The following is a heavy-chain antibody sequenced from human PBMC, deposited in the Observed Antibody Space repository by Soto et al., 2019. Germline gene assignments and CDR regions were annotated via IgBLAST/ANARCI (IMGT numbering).Heavy chain of an antibody. CDR3: ARDRPYYYGSGSYPDFDY. J-gene: IGHJ4*02. CDR2: ISAYNGNT. D-gene: IGHD3-10*01. CDR1: GYTFTSYG. Sequence: ASVKVSCKASGYTFTSYGISWVRQAPGQGLEWMGWISAYNGNTNYAQKLQGRVTMTTDTSTSTAYMELRSLRSDDTAVYYCARDRPYYYGSGSYPDFDYSGQGTLVTVSS. V-gene: IGHV1-18*01.